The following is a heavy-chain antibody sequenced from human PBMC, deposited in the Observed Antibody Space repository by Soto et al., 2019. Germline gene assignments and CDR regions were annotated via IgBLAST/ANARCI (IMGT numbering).Heavy chain of an antibody. D-gene: IGHD2-21*02. Sequence: EVQLVESEGGLVQPGGSLRLSCAASGFTFSYYWMHWVRQAPGQGLVWVSRIHSDGSSTTYADSVKGRVTISRDNAKNTRNLRMNSLRVEDTAVYYCARGDRGAFDLWGQGTMVTVSS. CDR3: ARGDRGAFDL. V-gene: IGHV3-74*01. J-gene: IGHJ3*01. CDR1: GFTFSYYW. CDR2: IHSDGSST.